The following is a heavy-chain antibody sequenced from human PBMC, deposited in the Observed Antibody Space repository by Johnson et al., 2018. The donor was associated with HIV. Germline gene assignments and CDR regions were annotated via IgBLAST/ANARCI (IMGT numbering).Heavy chain of an antibody. CDR3: TRTDDAYHYDTFGYIDALDI. Sequence: EVQLVESGGGLVQPGGSLKLSCAASGLTFSDSALHWVRQAPEKGLEWVGRIRSKPYSSATAYAASVTGRFTISRDDSKNMTYLQMNSLKTEDTAVYYCTRTDDAYHYDTFGYIDALDIWGQGTMVTVSS. D-gene: IGHD3-22*01. J-gene: IGHJ3*02. V-gene: IGHV3-73*01. CDR1: GLTFSDSA. CDR2: IRSKPYSSAT.